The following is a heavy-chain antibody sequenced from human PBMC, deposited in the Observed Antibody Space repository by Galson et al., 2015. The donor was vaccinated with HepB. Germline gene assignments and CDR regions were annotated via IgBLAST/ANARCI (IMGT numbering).Heavy chain of an antibody. CDR2: INPSGGSP. Sequence: SVKVSCKASGYTFTSYYMHWVRQAPGQGLEWMGIINPSGGSPSYAQKFQGRVTMTRDTSTSTVYMELSSLRSEDTAVYYCARDYYYDILTGYYRSGDASDICGQRTIVT. D-gene: IGHD3-9*01. CDR1: GYTFTSYY. V-gene: IGHV1-46*01. J-gene: IGHJ3*02. CDR3: ARDYYYDILTGYYRSGDASDI.